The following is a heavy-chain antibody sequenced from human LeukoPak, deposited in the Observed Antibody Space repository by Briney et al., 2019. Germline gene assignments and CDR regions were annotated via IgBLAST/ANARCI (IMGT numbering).Heavy chain of an antibody. J-gene: IGHJ4*02. CDR1: GYTFTNYA. CDR2: INPNSGGT. D-gene: IGHD3-10*01. V-gene: IGHV1-2*02. Sequence: GASVKVSCRASGYTFTNYAMNWVRQAPGQGLEWMGWINPNSGGTNYAQKFQGRVTMTRDTSISTAYMELSRLRSDDTAVYYCARDSAPAVWFGGYGYWGQGTLVTVSS. CDR3: ARDSAPAVWFGGYGY.